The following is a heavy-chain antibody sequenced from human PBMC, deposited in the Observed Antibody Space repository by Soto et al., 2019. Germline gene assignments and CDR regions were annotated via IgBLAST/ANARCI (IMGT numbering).Heavy chain of an antibody. V-gene: IGHV1-18*01. CDR1: GYIFTHFG. CDR3: ARWDGIFGAGGVD. J-gene: IGHJ4*02. D-gene: IGHD3-16*01. Sequence: QVQLVQSGTEVRKPGASVKVSCKASGYIFTHFGIGWVRQAPGQGLEWMGWIDVYNQKANYAQDFRGRVSMTTDTFTSTAYMDLRSLTSDDTGVYYCARWDGIFGAGGVDWGQGTLVTVSS. CDR2: IDVYNQKA.